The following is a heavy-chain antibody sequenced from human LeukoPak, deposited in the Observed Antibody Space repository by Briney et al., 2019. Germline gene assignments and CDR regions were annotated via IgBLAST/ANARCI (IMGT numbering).Heavy chain of an antibody. D-gene: IGHD2-15*01. CDR3: ARGAGCSGGSCYSDYYYGMDV. Sequence: GGSLRLSCAASGFTVSSNYMSWVRQAPGKGLERVSVIYSGGSTYYADSVKGRFTISRHNSKNTLYLQMNSLRAEDTAVYYCARGAGCSGGSCYSDYYYGMDVWGQGTTVTVSS. V-gene: IGHV3-53*04. J-gene: IGHJ6*02. CDR2: IYSGGST. CDR1: GFTVSSNY.